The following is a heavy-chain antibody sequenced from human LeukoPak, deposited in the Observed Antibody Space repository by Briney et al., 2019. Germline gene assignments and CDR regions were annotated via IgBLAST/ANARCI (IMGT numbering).Heavy chain of an antibody. D-gene: IGHD1-26*01. CDR3: ARGPYGGPGGSYLYYFDY. V-gene: IGHV4-59*01. Sequence: SETLSLTCTVSGGSISSYYWSWIRQPPGKGLEWIGYIYYSGSTNYNPSLKSRVTISVDTSKNQFSLKLSSVTAADTAVYYCARGPYGGPGGSYLYYFDYWGQGTLVTVSS. CDR2: IYYSGST. CDR1: GGSISSYY. J-gene: IGHJ4*02.